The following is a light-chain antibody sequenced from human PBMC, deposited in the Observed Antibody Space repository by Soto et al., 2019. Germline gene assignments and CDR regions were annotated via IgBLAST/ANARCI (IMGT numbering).Light chain of an antibody. Sequence: QSALTPPPSASGSPGQSVTISCIGTSSDVGGYNYVSWYQQHPGKAPKLMIYEVSKRPSGVPDRFSGSKSGNTASLTVSGLQAEDEADYYGSSYAASNNLGVFGGGTKLTVL. J-gene: IGLJ2*01. CDR2: EVS. V-gene: IGLV2-8*01. CDR3: SSYAASNNLGV. CDR1: SSDVGGYNY.